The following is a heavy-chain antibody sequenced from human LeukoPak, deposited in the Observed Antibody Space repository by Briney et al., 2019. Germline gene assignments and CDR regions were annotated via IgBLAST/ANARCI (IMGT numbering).Heavy chain of an antibody. CDR1: GGSISSYY. D-gene: IGHD1-26*01. J-gene: IGHJ4*02. Sequence: SETLSLTCTVSGGSISSYYWSWIRQPPGKGLEWIGYIYYSGSTNYNPSLKSRVTISVDTSKNQFSLKLSSVTAADTAVYYCARHRRGAPKFDYWGQGTLVTVSS. CDR2: IYYSGST. CDR3: ARHRRGAPKFDY. V-gene: IGHV4-59*08.